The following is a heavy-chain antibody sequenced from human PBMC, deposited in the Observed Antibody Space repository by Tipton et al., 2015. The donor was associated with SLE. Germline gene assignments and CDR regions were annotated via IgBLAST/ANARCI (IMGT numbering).Heavy chain of an antibody. CDR1: GGSISSYY. Sequence: TLSLTCTVSGGSISSYYWSWIRQPPGKGLEWIGYIYYSGSTNYNPSLKSRVTISVDTSKNQFTLKLSSVTAADTAVYYCARDFWSQIVGAGGALHICGQGTMVTVSS. CDR2: IYYSGST. J-gene: IGHJ3*02. D-gene: IGHD1-26*01. V-gene: IGHV4-59*12. CDR3: ARDFWSQIVGAGGALHI.